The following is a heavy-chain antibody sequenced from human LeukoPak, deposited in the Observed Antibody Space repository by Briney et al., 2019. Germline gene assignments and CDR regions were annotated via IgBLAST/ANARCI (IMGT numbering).Heavy chain of an antibody. V-gene: IGHV4-34*01. CDR2: INHSGST. J-gene: IGHJ6*02. Sequence: SETLSLTCAVYGGSFSGYYWSWIRQPPGKGLEWIGEINHSGSTNYNPSLKSRVTISVDTSKNQFSLKLSSVTAADTAVYYCASRIRYYYYGMDVWGQGTTVTVSS. CDR1: GGSFSGYY. CDR3: ASRIRYYYYGMDV.